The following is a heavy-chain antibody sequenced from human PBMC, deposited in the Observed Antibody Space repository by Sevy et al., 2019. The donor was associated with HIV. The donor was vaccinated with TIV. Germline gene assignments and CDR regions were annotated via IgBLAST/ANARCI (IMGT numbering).Heavy chain of an antibody. CDR1: GFSLSTSGVG. CDR3: AHRRMVRGVITAPFDY. V-gene: IGHV2-5*02. Sequence: SGPTLVNPTQTLTLTCTFSGFSLSTSGVGVGWIRQPPGKALEWLALMYWDDDTRYSPSLKSRLNITKETSTNLVVLTMSNMDPVDTATYFCAHRRMVRGVITAPFDYWGQGTLVTVSS. J-gene: IGHJ4*02. CDR2: MYWDDDT. D-gene: IGHD3-10*01.